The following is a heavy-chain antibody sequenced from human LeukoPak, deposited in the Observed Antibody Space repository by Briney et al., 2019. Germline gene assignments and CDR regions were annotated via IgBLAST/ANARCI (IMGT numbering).Heavy chain of an antibody. CDR2: INHVLGTP. CDR3: ARDPWEFDD. J-gene: IGHJ4*02. D-gene: IGHD1-26*01. Sequence: SVKVSCKPSLGTFITSGISGVRPAPRQGLEWMGGINHVLGTPNYAQKLQGRVTITADESTSTLYMDRSSLRSEDAAVYYCARDPWEFDDWGQGTLVIVSS. CDR1: LGTFITSG. V-gene: IGHV1-69*01.